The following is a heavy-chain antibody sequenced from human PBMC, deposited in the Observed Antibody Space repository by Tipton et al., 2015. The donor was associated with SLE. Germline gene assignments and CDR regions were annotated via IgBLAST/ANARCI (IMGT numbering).Heavy chain of an antibody. V-gene: IGHV3-23*01. CDR3: AKVRIVGAMYNWFDP. J-gene: IGHJ5*02. CDR2: ISGSGGST. D-gene: IGHD1-26*01. CDR1: GFTFSSYA. Sequence: SLRLSCAASGFTFSSYAMSWVRQAPGKGLEWVSAISGSGGSTYYADSVKGRFTISRDNSKNTRYPQMNSLRAEDTAVYYCAKVRIVGAMYNWFDPWGQGTLVTVSS.